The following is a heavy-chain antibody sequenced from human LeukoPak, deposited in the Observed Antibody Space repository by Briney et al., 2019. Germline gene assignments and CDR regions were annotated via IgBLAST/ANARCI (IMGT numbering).Heavy chain of an antibody. CDR3: AKGTDYGDYDRYWYFDL. CDR2: ISGSVGST. CDR1: GFTLSSYA. Sequence: GGSLRLSCAASGFTLSSYAMSWVRQAPGEGLGCVSAISGSVGSTYYADSVKGRFTISKDNSKNTLYLQVNSLRAEDTAVYYCAKGTDYGDYDRYWYFDLWGRGTLVTVSS. V-gene: IGHV3-23*01. J-gene: IGHJ2*01. D-gene: IGHD4-17*01.